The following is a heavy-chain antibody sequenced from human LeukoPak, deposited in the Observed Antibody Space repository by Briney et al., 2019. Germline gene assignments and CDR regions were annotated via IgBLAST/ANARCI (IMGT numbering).Heavy chain of an antibody. V-gene: IGHV1-24*01. CDR2: FDPVPGET. D-gene: IGHD2-2*01. CDR3: ARGGPASRYGMDV. CDR1: GYTLTDLS. Sequence: RASVKVSCKVSGYTLTDLSVHLVRQAAGKGLEWMGGFDPVPGETIYAEKFQGRVTMTEDTSTDTAYMELSSLRSEDTAVYYCARGGPASRYGMDVWGQGTTVTVSS. J-gene: IGHJ6*02.